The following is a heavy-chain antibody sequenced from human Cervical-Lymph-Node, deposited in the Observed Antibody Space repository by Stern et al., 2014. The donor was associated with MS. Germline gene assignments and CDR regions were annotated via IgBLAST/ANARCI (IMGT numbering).Heavy chain of an antibody. D-gene: IGHD5-18*01. Sequence: EDQLVESGGDLVQPGGSLRLSCTASGFTFSTYWMHWVRQAPGKGLVWVSRINGDGSRTSYADSVKGRFTIHRGNAKNTLYVQMNGLRVEDTAVYYCARAHMDTWDWFDPWGQGTLVTVSS. CDR3: ARAHMDTWDWFDP. V-gene: IGHV3-74*01. CDR1: GFTFSTYW. CDR2: INGDGSRT. J-gene: IGHJ5*02.